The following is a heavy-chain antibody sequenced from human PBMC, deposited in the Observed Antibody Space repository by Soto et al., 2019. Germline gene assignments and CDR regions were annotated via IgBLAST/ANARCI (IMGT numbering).Heavy chain of an antibody. Sequence: EVQLLESGGGLVQPGGSLRLSCAASGFTFSSYAMSWVRQAPGKGLEWVSVISGSGGSTYYADSVKGRFTISRDNSKNTLYLQMNSLRAEDTAVYYCSRRSSGWYFDYWGQGTLVTVSS. V-gene: IGHV3-23*01. CDR3: SRRSSGWYFDY. J-gene: IGHJ4*02. D-gene: IGHD6-19*01. CDR1: GFTFSSYA. CDR2: ISGSGGST.